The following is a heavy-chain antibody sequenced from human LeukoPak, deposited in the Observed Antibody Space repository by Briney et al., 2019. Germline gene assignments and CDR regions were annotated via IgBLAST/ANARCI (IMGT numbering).Heavy chain of an antibody. Sequence: SGGSLRLSCAASGFTFSSFSMNWVRQAPGKGLEWVSSISSSSRYIYYADSVKGRFTISRDNAKNSLFLQMNSLRAEDTAVYYCVSGSPAGDYWGQGTLVTVSS. D-gene: IGHD1-26*01. V-gene: IGHV3-21*01. CDR2: ISSSSRYI. CDR1: GFTFSSFS. J-gene: IGHJ4*02. CDR3: VSGSPAGDY.